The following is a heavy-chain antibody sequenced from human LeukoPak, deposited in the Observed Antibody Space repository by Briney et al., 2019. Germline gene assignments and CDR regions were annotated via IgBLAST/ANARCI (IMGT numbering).Heavy chain of an antibody. CDR3: ARGGLAARPGYFDY. V-gene: IGHV4-4*07. J-gene: IGHJ4*02. CDR2: IYTSGST. D-gene: IGHD6-6*01. Sequence: PSETLSLTCPVSGGSLSSYYWSWIRQPAGKGLEWIGRIYTSGSTNYKPSLKSRVTISVDKSKNQFSLKLSSVTAADTAVYYCARGGLAARPGYFDYWGRGPLVTVSS. CDR1: GGSLSSYY.